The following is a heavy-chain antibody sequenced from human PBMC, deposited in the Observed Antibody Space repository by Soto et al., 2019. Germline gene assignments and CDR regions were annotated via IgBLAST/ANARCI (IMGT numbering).Heavy chain of an antibody. D-gene: IGHD5-12*01. V-gene: IGHV1-46*01. Sequence: QVQLVQSGAEVKKPGASVKVSCKASGYSFITSYHMHWVRQARGQGLEWMGIINPTGSMTRYSQKFQGRLTMTRDTSPATDYMELSNLTSEDTAVYFCARDTGYDHDAFDIWGQGTRVTVSS. CDR1: GYSFITSYH. J-gene: IGHJ3*02. CDR3: ARDTGYDHDAFDI. CDR2: INPTGSMT.